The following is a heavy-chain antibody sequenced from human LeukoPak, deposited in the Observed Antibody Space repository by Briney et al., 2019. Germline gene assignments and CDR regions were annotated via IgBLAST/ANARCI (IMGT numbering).Heavy chain of an antibody. CDR1: GYTFTGYY. CDR2: INPNSGGT. CDR3: AREREDSSGTSCPSRSGWFDP. D-gene: IGHD2-2*01. V-gene: IGHV1-2*02. J-gene: IGHJ5*02. Sequence: GASVKVSCKASGYTFTGYYMHWVRQAPGQGLEWMGWINPNSGGTNYAQKFQGRVTMTRDTSISTAYMELRRLRSDDTAVYYCAREREDSSGTSCPSRSGWFDPWGQGTLVTVSS.